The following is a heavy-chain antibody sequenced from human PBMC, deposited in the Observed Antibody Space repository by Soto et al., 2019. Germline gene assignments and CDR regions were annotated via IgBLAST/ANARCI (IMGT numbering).Heavy chain of an antibody. CDR1: GGTFSSYT. Sequence: QVQLVQSGAEVKKPGSSVKVSCKASGGTFSSYTISWVRQAPGQGLEWMGRIIPILGIANYAQKFQGRVTLTADKSTSTAYMELSSLRSEDTAVYYCASGGTRYYGIDVWGQGTTVTVSS. J-gene: IGHJ6*02. CDR3: ASGGTRYYGIDV. V-gene: IGHV1-69*02. CDR2: IIPILGIA.